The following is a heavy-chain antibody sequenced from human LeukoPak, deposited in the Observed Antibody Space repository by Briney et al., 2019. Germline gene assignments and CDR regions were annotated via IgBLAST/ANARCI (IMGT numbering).Heavy chain of an antibody. V-gene: IGHV3-9*01. CDR2: TSWNSGSI. CDR1: GFTFDDYA. J-gene: IGHJ4*02. CDR3: ARDLTDDFWGGYHFDY. D-gene: IGHD3-3*01. Sequence: GGSLRLSCAASGFTFDDYAMHWVRQAPGKGLEWVSGTSWNSGSIGYADSVKGRFTISRDTATNSLFLQMNSLRAEDTAVYFCARDLTDDFWGGYHFDYWGQGILVTVSS.